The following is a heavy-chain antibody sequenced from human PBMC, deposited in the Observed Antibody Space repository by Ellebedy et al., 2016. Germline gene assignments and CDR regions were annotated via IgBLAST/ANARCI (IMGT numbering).Heavy chain of an antibody. CDR2: IYYSGST. CDR3: ARSYYYDSSAPGAFDI. V-gene: IGHV4-59*13. CDR1: GGSISSYY. Sequence: SETLSLTXTVSGGSISSYYWSWIRQPPGKGLEWIGYIYYSGSTNYNPSLKSRVTISVDTSKNQFSLKLSSVTAADTAVYYCARSYYYDSSAPGAFDIWGQGTMVTVSS. D-gene: IGHD3-22*01. J-gene: IGHJ3*02.